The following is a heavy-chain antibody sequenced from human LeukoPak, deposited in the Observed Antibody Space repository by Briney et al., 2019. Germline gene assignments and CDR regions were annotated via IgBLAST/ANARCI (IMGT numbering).Heavy chain of an antibody. J-gene: IGHJ6*02. Sequence: SVKVSCKASGGTFSSYTISWVRQAPGQGLEWMGRIIPILGIANYAQKFQGRVTITADKSTSTAYMELSSLRSEDTAAYYCASPQPGYCSSTSCYHILGHYYYYGMDVWGQGTTVTVSS. CDR2: IIPILGIA. CDR3: ASPQPGYCSSTSCYHILGHYYYYGMDV. D-gene: IGHD2-2*01. CDR1: GGTFSSYT. V-gene: IGHV1-69*02.